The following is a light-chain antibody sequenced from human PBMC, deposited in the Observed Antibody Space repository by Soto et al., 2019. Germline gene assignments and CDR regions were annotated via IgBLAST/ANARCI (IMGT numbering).Light chain of an antibody. CDR2: GAS. CDR3: QQYDSFSGT. Sequence: DIQMTQSPSTLPASVGGRVTITCRASQSIINWLAWYQQKPGKAPKLLIYGASSLESGVPSRFSGSGSGTEFTLTITNLQPDDFATYYCQQYDSFSGTFGQGTKV. CDR1: QSIINW. J-gene: IGKJ1*01. V-gene: IGKV1-5*01.